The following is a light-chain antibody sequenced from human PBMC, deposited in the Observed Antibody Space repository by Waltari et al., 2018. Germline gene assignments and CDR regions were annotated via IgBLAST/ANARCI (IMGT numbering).Light chain of an antibody. CDR3: QQYYSTPWT. J-gene: IGKJ1*01. V-gene: IGKV4-1*01. CDR1: QSVLYSSNNTNY. Sequence: DIVMTQSPASLAVSLGERATINCKSSQSVLYSSNNTNYLAWYQQKPGQPPKLLIYWASTRESGVPDRFSGNGSGTDFTLTISILQAEDVAVNYCQQYYSTPWTFGQGTKVEIK. CDR2: WAS.